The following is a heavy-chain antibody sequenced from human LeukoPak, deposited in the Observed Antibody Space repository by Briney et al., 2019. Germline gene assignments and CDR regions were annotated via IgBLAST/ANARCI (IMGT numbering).Heavy chain of an antibody. CDR1: GFTFSDYF. J-gene: IGHJ5*02. CDR2: ISNSGSTI. Sequence: GGSLRLSCAASGFTFSDYFMSWIRQAPQKGLEWVSYISNSGSTIHYADSVKGRFTISRDNAKNSLYLQMNSLRAEDTAVYYCARDYYASESYYNPSWGQGTLVTVSS. D-gene: IGHD3-10*01. V-gene: IGHV3-11*01. CDR3: ARDYYASESYYNPS.